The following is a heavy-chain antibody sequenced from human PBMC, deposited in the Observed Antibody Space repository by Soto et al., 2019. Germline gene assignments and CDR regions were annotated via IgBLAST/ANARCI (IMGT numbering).Heavy chain of an antibody. CDR2: MNPNSGNT. CDR3: AIWPDGYYYSGMAV. CDR1: GYTFTSYD. V-gene: IGHV1-8*01. Sequence: QVQLVQSGAEVKKPGASVKVSCKASGYTFTSYDINWVRQATGQGLEWMGWMNPNSGNTGYAQKFQGRVTMTSNTPIRTAYMQLSSLRSDDTAVYCCAIWPDGYYYSGMAVWCQGTTVTVSS. J-gene: IGHJ6*02. D-gene: IGHD3-10*01.